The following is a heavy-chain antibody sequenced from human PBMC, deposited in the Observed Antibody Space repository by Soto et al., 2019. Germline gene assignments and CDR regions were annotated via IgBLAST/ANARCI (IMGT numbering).Heavy chain of an antibody. Sequence: QVQLVQSGPDLKRPGASMKVSCKASGYTFTSYGISWVRQAPGQGLEWMAWISPLKGRTQYSQKAQGRVTLSTDTSSNIAYMEMTTLRVDDTAVYYCAMDYGDRPEYFKHWGQGTLVTV. CDR1: GYTFTSYG. CDR2: ISPLKGRT. D-gene: IGHD4-17*01. V-gene: IGHV1-18*04. CDR3: AMDYGDRPEYFKH. J-gene: IGHJ1*01.